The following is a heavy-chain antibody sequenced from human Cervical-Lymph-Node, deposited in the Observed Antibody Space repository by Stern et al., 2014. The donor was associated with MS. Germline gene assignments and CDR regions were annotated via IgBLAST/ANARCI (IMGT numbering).Heavy chain of an antibody. D-gene: IGHD6-19*01. CDR3: ARGVAASA. CDR2: ISQSGST. CDR1: GGSISNGGYS. V-gene: IGHV4-30-2*01. J-gene: IGHJ4*02. Sequence: QVQLQESGSGLVKPSQTLSLTCTVSGGSISNGGYSWSWIRQPPGKGLEWIGYISQSGSTYYNPSLKSRVTISIDMSKNQLSLKLNSVTAADTAVYYCARGVAASAWGQGTLVTVSS.